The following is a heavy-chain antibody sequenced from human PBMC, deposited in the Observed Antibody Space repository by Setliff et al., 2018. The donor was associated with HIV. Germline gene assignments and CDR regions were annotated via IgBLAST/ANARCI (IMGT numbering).Heavy chain of an antibody. Sequence: GSLRLSCAASGFSFSSYSMNWVRQAPGKGLEWVSCISGSSSYIYYADSVKGRFTISRDNAKNSLYLQMNSLRAEDTAVYYCVRDRQLTFDFWGQGTVVTVSS. CDR3: VRDRQLTFDF. CDR1: GFSFSSYS. J-gene: IGHJ4*02. D-gene: IGHD3-3*01. V-gene: IGHV3-21*01. CDR2: ISGSSSYI.